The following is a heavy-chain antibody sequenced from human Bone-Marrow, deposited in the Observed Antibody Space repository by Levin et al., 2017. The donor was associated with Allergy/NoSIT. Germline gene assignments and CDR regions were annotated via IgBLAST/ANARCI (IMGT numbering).Heavy chain of an antibody. CDR1: GGSISSYY. D-gene: IGHD3-10*01. Sequence: SETLSLTCTVSGGSISSYYWSWIRQPPGKGLEWIGYIYYSGSTNYNPSLKSRVTISVDTSKNQLSLKLSSVTAADTAVYYCARDSGFGAGGAFDIWGQGTMVTVSS. J-gene: IGHJ3*02. CDR3: ARDSGFGAGGAFDI. CDR2: IYYSGST. V-gene: IGHV4-59*01.